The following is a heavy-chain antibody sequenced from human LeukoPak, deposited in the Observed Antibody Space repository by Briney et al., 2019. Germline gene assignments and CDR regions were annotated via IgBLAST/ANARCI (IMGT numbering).Heavy chain of an antibody. D-gene: IGHD5-24*01. J-gene: IGHJ4*02. Sequence: PGGSLRLSCAVSGFSVSSSYMSWVRQAPGKGLEWVSVIYGDGTTDYYADSVKGRFTISRDNSKNTLHLQMNNLRAEDAALYYCATTRGGYKKTPGFDYWGQGTLVTVSS. CDR3: ATTRGGYKKTPGFDY. CDR2: IYGDGTT. V-gene: IGHV3-66*01. CDR1: GFSVSSSY.